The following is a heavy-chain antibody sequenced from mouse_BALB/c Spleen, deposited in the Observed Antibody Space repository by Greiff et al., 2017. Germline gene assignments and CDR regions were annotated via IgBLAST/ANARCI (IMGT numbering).Heavy chain of an antibody. CDR3: PCDGYDTVFAY. V-gene: IGHV14-4*02. Sequence: VQLKESGAELVRSGASVKLSCTASGFNFKDYYMHWVKQRPEQGLEWIGWIDPENGDTEYAPKFQGKATMTADTSSNTAYLQLSSLTSEDTAVYYCPCDGYDTVFAYWGQGTTVTVSA. CDR1: GFNFKDYY. D-gene: IGHD2-2*01. CDR2: IDPENGDT. J-gene: IGHJ3*01.